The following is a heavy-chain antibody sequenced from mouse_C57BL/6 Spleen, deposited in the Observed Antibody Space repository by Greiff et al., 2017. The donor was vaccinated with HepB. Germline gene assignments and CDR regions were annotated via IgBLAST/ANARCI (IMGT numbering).Heavy chain of an antibody. Sequence: VQLQESGPGLVAPSQSLSITCTVSGFSLTSYGVHWVRQPPGKGLEWLVVIWSDGSTTYNSALKSRLSISKDNSKSQVFLKMNSLRTDDTAMYYCARHGAGSSYWYFDVWGTGTTVTVSS. CDR1: GFSLTSYG. V-gene: IGHV2-6-1*01. D-gene: IGHD1-1*01. CDR2: IWSDGST. CDR3: ARHGAGSSYWYFDV. J-gene: IGHJ1*03.